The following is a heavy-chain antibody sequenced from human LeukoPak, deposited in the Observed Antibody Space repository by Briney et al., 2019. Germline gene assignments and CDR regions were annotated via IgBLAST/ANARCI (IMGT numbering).Heavy chain of an antibody. CDR3: ARGALGGSYGNAFDP. Sequence: PSETLSLTCTVSGGSISSSSYYWGWIRQPPGKGLEWIGSIYYSGSTNYNPSLKSRVTISVDTSKNQFSLKLSSVTAADTAVYYCARGALGGSYGNAFDPWGQGTLVTVSS. CDR2: IYYSGST. V-gene: IGHV4-39*07. D-gene: IGHD1-26*01. J-gene: IGHJ5*02. CDR1: GGSISSSSYY.